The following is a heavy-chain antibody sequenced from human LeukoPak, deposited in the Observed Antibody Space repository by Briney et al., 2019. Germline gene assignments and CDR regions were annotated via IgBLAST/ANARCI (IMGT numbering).Heavy chain of an antibody. CDR1: GGTFSSYA. D-gene: IGHD3-10*01. Sequence: ASVKVSCKASGGTFSSYAISWVRQAPGQGLEWMGGIIAIFGTANYAQKFQGRVTITADKSTSTAYMELSSLRSEDTAVYYCARVGSGSYYFDYWGQGTLVTVSS. J-gene: IGHJ4*02. CDR3: ARVGSGSYYFDY. CDR2: IIAIFGTA. V-gene: IGHV1-69*06.